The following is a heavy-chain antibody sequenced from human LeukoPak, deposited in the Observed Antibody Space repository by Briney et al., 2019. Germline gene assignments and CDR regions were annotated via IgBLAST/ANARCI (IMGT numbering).Heavy chain of an antibody. J-gene: IGHJ5*02. CDR3: ARGHQREGGIVVVPAAMDWFDP. V-gene: IGHV4-34*01. CDR2: INHSGST. CDR1: GGSFSGYY. Sequence: SETLSLTCAVYGGSFSGYYWSWIRQPPGKGLEWIGEINHSGSTNYNPSLKSRVTISVDTSKNQFSLKLSSVTAADTAVYYCARGHQREGGIVVVPAAMDWFDPWGQGTLVTVSS. D-gene: IGHD2-2*01.